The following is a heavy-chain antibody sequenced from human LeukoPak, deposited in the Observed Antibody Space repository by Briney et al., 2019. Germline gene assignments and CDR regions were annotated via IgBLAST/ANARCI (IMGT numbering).Heavy chain of an antibody. CDR1: GGSISSHY. CDR2: IYYSGST. CDR3: ARMREWFDP. V-gene: IGHV4-59*11. D-gene: IGHD1-26*01. Sequence: SETLSLTCTVSGGSISSHYWSWIRQPPGKGLEWIGYIYYSGSTNYNPSLKSRVTMSVDTSKNHFSLKLYSVTAADTAVYYCARMREWFDPWGQGTLVTVSS. J-gene: IGHJ5*02.